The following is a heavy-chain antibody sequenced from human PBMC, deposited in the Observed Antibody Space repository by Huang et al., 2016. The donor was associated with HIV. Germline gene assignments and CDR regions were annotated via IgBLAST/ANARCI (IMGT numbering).Heavy chain of an antibody. J-gene: IGHJ4*02. Sequence: QVQLGESGGGVVQPEKSLRLSCAASGFDFSSYAMNWVRQAPGKGPQWVAGISNDGNNMDYSDSVKGRFIISRDNSKNTLYLQMNSLRGEDTAIYYCARGGILGTSWYRPFDYWGQGTLVTVSS. CDR1: GFDFSSYA. D-gene: IGHD6-13*01. V-gene: IGHV3-30-3*01. CDR2: ISNDGNNM. CDR3: ARGGILGTSWYRPFDY.